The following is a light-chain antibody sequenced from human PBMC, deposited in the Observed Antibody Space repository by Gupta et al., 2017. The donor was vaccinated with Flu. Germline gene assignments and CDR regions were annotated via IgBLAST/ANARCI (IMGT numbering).Light chain of an antibody. CDR3: QKRSNWPPYT. J-gene: IGKJ2*01. CDR2: DAS. V-gene: IGKV3-11*01. Sequence: ETELTQSPATLSLYPGERATLSCRASQSVGTYLAWYQKKPGQAPRLLIYDASNRATGIPARFSGSGSGTDFTLTISSLEPEDFAVYYCQKRSNWPPYTFGQGTRLEIK. CDR1: QSVGTY.